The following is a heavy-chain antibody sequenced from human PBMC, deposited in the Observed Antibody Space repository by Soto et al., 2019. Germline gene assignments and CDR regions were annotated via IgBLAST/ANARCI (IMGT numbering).Heavy chain of an antibody. CDR2: IDQSGTT. CDR1: GGPFSCFY. CDR3: ARFRRGPAALFDKN. D-gene: IGHD2-2*01. J-gene: IGHJ4*02. Sequence: PSETLSVTCAVYGGPFSCFYWSWIRQPPGKELEWIGEIDQSGTTNYNPSLKSRVTMSVDTSKNQFSLNLRSVTAADTATYYCARFRRGPAALFDKNWGQGTQVTVS. V-gene: IGHV4-34*01.